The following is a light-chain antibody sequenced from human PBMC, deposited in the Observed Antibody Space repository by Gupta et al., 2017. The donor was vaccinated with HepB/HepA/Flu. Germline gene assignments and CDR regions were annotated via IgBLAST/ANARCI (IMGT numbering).Light chain of an antibody. Sequence: DVVMTQSPLSLPVTPGEPASISCRSSQSLRHSNGYTYLDWYLQRPGQSPRLLIYLAYNRASGVPDRFAGSGSGTDFTLSITRVEAEDVGVYYCVHSLQTPTFGPETKVDI. CDR1: QSLRHSNGYTY. V-gene: IGKV2-28*01. CDR2: LAY. J-gene: IGKJ3*01. CDR3: VHSLQTPT.